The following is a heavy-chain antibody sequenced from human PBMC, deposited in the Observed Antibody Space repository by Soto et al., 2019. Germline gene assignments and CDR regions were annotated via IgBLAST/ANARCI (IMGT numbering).Heavy chain of an antibody. V-gene: IGHV3-53*04. CDR3: ARVGNVDIVATMGAFDI. CDR1: GFTVSSNY. J-gene: IGHJ3*02. Sequence: EVQLVESGGGLVQPGGSLRLSCAASGFTVSSNYMSWVRQAPGKGLEWVSVIYSGGSTYYADSVKGRFTISRHNSKNTLYLQMNSLRAEDTAVYYCARVGNVDIVATMGAFDIWGRGIMVTVSS. CDR2: IYSGGST. D-gene: IGHD5-12*01.